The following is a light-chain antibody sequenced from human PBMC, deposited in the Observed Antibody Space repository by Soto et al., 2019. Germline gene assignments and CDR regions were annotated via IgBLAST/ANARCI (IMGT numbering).Light chain of an antibody. V-gene: IGKV1-5*01. CDR2: DAS. CDR1: QSTSSW. J-gene: IGKJ2*01. Sequence: DIQMTQSPSTLSASVGDRVTITCRASQSTSSWLAWYQQKPGKAPKLLIYDASSLQTGVPSRFSGSGSGTEFTLTISSVQPDDFATYFCQQYNSYSGYTFGQGTKLEIK. CDR3: QQYNSYSGYT.